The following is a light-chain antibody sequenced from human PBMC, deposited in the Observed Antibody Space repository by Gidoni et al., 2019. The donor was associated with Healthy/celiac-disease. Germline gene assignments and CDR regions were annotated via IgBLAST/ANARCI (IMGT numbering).Light chain of an antibody. CDR3: QSYDSSLSGVV. CDR1: SSNIGAGYD. Sequence: QSVLTQPPSVSGAPGQRVTISCTGSSSNIGAGYDVHWYQQLPGPAPKLLIYRNSNRPSGVPDRFSGSKSGTSASLAITGLQAEDEADYYCQSYDSSLSGVVFGGGTKLTVL. J-gene: IGLJ2*01. CDR2: RNS. V-gene: IGLV1-40*01.